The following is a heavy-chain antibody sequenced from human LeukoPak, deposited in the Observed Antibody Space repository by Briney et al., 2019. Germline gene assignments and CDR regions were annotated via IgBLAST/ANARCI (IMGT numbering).Heavy chain of an antibody. V-gene: IGHV4-59*01. J-gene: IGHJ5*02. Sequence: SETLSLTCTVSGGSISSYYWSWIRQPPGKGLEWIGYIYYSGSTNYNPSLKSRVTISVDTSKNQFSLKLSSVTAAGTAVYYCARAPFGVVRGWLDPWGQGTLVTVSS. CDR1: GGSISSYY. CDR2: IYYSGST. D-gene: IGHD3-3*01. CDR3: ARAPFGVVRGWLDP.